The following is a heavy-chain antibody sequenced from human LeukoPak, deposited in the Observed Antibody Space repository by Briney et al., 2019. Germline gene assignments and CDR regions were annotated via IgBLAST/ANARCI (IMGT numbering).Heavy chain of an antibody. D-gene: IGHD6-19*01. CDR3: ARGRMAGTYVFDY. CDR1: GDTFSSYA. Sequence: SVKVTCKASGDTFSSYAISWVRQAPGQGLEWMGGIIPIFGTANYAQKFQGRVTITADVSTSTAYIELSSLRSEDTAVYYCARGRMAGTYVFDYWGQGTLVTVSS. J-gene: IGHJ4*02. V-gene: IGHV1-69*13. CDR2: IIPIFGTA.